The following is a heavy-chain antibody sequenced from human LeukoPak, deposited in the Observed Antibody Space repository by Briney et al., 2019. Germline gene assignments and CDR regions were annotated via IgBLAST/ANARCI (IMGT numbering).Heavy chain of an antibody. Sequence: GGSLRLSCAASGFTFSDYYMSWIRQAPGKGLEWVSYISSSGSTIYYADSVKGRFTISRDNAKNSLYLQMNSLRAEDTAVYYCARDFASGYSSGWYFAFDIWGQGTMVTVSS. CDR1: GFTFSDYY. J-gene: IGHJ3*02. D-gene: IGHD6-19*01. CDR3: ARDFASGYSSGWYFAFDI. V-gene: IGHV3-11*04. CDR2: ISSSGSTI.